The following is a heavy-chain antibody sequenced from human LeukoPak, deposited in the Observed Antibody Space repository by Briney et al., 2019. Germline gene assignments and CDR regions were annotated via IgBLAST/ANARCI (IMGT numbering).Heavy chain of an antibody. CDR3: ARTRGGAYYYDSSGFSPVWFDP. CDR1: GGSISSGGYY. V-gene: IGHV4-31*03. Sequence: SETLSLTCTVSGGSISSGGYYWSWIRQHPGKGLEWIGYIYYSGSTYYNPSLKSRVTISIDMSKNQFSLKLSSVTAADTAVYYCARTRGGAYYYDSSGFSPVWFDPWGQGTLVTVSS. D-gene: IGHD3-22*01. J-gene: IGHJ5*02. CDR2: IYYSGST.